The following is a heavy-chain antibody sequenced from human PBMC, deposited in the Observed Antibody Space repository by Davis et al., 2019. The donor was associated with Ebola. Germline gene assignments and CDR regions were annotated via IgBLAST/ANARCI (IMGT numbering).Heavy chain of an antibody. J-gene: IGHJ4*02. Sequence: GESLKISCTASGFTFGDYAMSWVRQAPGKGLEWVGFIRSKAYGGTTEYAASVKGRFTISRDDSKSIAYLQTNSLKTEDTAVYYCTRRSSSWPYWGQGTLVTVSS. V-gene: IGHV3-49*04. CDR1: GFTFGDYA. CDR2: IRSKAYGGTT. D-gene: IGHD6-13*01. CDR3: TRRSSSWPY.